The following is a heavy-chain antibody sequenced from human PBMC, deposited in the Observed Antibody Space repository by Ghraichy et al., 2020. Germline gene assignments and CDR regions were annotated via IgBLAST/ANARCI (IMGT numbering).Heavy chain of an antibody. Sequence: GGSLRLSCAASGFTFSSYAMSWVRQAPGKGLEWVSAISGSGGSTYYADSVKGRFTISRDNSKNTLYLQMNSLRAEDTAVYYCAKDSATLEWELPPEYFQHWGQGTLVTVSS. V-gene: IGHV3-23*01. CDR1: GFTFSSYA. CDR2: ISGSGGST. CDR3: AKDSATLEWELPPEYFQH. D-gene: IGHD1-26*01. J-gene: IGHJ1*01.